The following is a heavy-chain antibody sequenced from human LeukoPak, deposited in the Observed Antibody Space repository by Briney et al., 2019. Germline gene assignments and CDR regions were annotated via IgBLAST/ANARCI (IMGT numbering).Heavy chain of an antibody. D-gene: IGHD5-12*01. J-gene: IGHJ4*02. Sequence: SETLSLTCTVSGGSISSYYWNWIRQPPGKGLEWIGYIFYSGSTNYNPSLRSRVTISADTSKNQFSLKLSSVTAADTAVYYCAGEGNSGYDVIDYWGQGTLVTVSS. CDR2: IFYSGST. CDR3: AGEGNSGYDVIDY. V-gene: IGHV4-59*01. CDR1: GGSISSYY.